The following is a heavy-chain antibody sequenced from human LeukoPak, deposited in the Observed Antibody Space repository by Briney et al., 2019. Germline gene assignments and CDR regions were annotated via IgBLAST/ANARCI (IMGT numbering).Heavy chain of an antibody. Sequence: GGSLRLSCAASAFTFSDYSMNWVRQAPGKGLEWVSCISGRSSTIYYADSVKGRFTISRDNAKNLMYLQMNSLRAEDTAVYYCARDRIKSGSYYFDYWGQGTLVTVSS. V-gene: IGHV3-48*01. CDR2: ISGRSSTI. J-gene: IGHJ4*02. CDR1: AFTFSDYS. D-gene: IGHD1-26*01. CDR3: ARDRIKSGSYYFDY.